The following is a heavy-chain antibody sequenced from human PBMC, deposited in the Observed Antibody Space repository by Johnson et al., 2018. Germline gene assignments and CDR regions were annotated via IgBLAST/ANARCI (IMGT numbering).Heavy chain of an antibody. CDR2: INPSGGTT. CDR3: ARSRDIVVVGADY. CDR1: GYTFTSFY. V-gene: IGHV1-46*01. Sequence: QVQLVQSGAEVKKPGASVKVSCKASGYTFTSFYMHWVRQAPGQGLEWMGIINPSGGTTTYAQNFQGRVAMTRDTSTSTVYMELRRLRSEDTALYYCARSRDIVVVGADYWGQGTLVTVSS. D-gene: IGHD2-15*01. J-gene: IGHJ4*02.